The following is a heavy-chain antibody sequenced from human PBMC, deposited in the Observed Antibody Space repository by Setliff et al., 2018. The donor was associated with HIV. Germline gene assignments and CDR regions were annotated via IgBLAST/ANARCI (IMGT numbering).Heavy chain of an antibody. CDR1: GFTLSNSW. V-gene: IGHV3-74*03. Sequence: GGSLRLSCAASGFTLSNSWMHWVRQAPGKGLVWVSRINTDGSSATYADSVKGRFTNSRDNAKNTLYLQMDSPRAEDTAVYYCARGGANPSWFDSWGQGTLVTVSS. J-gene: IGHJ5*01. CDR3: ARGGANPSWFDS. CDR2: INTDGSSA. D-gene: IGHD3-16*01.